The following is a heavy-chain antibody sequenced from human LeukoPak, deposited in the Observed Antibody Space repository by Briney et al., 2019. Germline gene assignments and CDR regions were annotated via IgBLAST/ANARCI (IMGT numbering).Heavy chain of an antibody. Sequence: GESLKISCQGSGYSFTNYWIGWVRQMPGKGLEWMGIIYPGDSDTRYSPSFQGQVTISADKSISTAYLQWSSLKASDTAMYYCARAASITMVRGVADYWGQGTLVTVSS. J-gene: IGHJ4*02. CDR2: IYPGDSDT. D-gene: IGHD3-10*01. V-gene: IGHV5-51*01. CDR3: ARAASITMVRGVADY. CDR1: GYSFTNYW.